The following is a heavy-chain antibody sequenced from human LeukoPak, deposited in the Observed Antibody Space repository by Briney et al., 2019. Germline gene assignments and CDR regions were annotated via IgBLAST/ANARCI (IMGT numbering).Heavy chain of an antibody. D-gene: IGHD6-19*01. CDR1: GFTFRSYG. V-gene: IGHV3-33*01. Sequence: PGGSLRLSCAASGFTFRSYGMHWVRQAPGKGLEWVAVIWYDGSNKYYADSVKGRFTISRDNSKNTLYLQMNSLRAEDTAVYYCASSYSSGWYGIFYAFDIWGQGTMVTVSS. CDR3: ASSYSSGWYGIFYAFDI. CDR2: IWYDGSNK. J-gene: IGHJ3*02.